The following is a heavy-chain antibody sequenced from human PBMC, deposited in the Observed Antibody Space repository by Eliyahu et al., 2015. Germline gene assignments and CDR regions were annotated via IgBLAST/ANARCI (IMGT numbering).Heavy chain of an antibody. CDR1: GGSISSGSYY. J-gene: IGHJ4*02. V-gene: IGHV4-61*02. CDR3: ARSSSGWIQLWLRGYFDY. Sequence: QVQLQESGPGLVKPSQTLSLTCTVSGGSISSGSYYWSWIRQPAGKGLEWIGRIYTSGSTNYNPSLKSRVTISVDTSKNQFSLKLSSVTAADTAVYYCARSSSGWIQLWLRGYFDYWGQGTLVTVSS. CDR2: IYTSGST. D-gene: IGHD5-18*01.